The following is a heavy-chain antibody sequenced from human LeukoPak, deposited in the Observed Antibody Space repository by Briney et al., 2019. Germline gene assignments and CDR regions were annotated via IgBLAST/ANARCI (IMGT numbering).Heavy chain of an antibody. CDR2: IKQDGSKK. CDR1: GFPFSSYW. V-gene: IGHV3-7*01. D-gene: IGHD3-22*01. CDR3: ARVLYPYDSNNYYAD. Sequence: QTGKSLRLSCVASGFPFSSYWMTWVRQAPGKGLEWVANIKQDGSKKSYVDSVKGRFTISRDNAKNSLYLQMNSLRVEDTAVYYCARVLYPYDSNNYYADWGQGSLVTVSS. J-gene: IGHJ4*02.